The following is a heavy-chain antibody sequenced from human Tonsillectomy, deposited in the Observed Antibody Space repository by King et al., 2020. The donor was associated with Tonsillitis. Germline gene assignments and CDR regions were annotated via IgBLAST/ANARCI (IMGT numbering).Heavy chain of an antibody. V-gene: IGHV3-30-3*01. CDR1: GFTFSSYA. Sequence: VQLVESGGGVVQPGRSLRLSCAASGFTFSSYALHWVRQAPGKGLEWVAVISYDGSDKYYADSVKGRFTISRDNSKNTLYLQMNSLRAEDTSVFYCARDQSPGDSTGYLNSWGQGTLVTVSS. CDR3: ARDQSPGDSTGYLNS. D-gene: IGHD3-22*01. J-gene: IGHJ5*02. CDR2: ISYDGSDK.